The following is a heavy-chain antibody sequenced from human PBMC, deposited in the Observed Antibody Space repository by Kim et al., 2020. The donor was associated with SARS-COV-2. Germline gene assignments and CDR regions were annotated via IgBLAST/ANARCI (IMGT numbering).Heavy chain of an antibody. J-gene: IGHJ6*02. CDR2: ISAYNGNR. CDR1: GYTFTSYG. D-gene: IGHD2-2*01. V-gene: IGHV1-18*01. Sequence: ASVKVSCKASGYTFTSYGFTWVRQAPGQGLEWMGWISAYNGNRNYAQKLQGRDTMTTDTSTSTAYMELRSLRSDDTAVYYCARDRGWVRAADTSTFYYYAMDVWGQGTAVTVS. CDR3: ARDRGWVRAADTSTFYYYAMDV.